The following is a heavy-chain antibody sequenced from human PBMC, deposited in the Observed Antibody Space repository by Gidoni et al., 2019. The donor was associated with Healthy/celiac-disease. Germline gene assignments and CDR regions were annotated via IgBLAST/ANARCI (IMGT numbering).Heavy chain of an antibody. J-gene: IGHJ4*02. Sequence: QVQLVQSGAEVKKPGSSVKVSCKASGGTFSSYAISWVRQAPGQGLEWMGGIIPIFGTANYAKKFQGRVTITADKSTSTAYMELSSLRSEDTAVYYCARGPTFGGVIASPYYFDYWGQGTLVTVSS. CDR1: GGTFSSYA. CDR3: ARGPTFGGVIASPYYFDY. CDR2: IIPIFGTA. V-gene: IGHV1-69*06. D-gene: IGHD3-16*02.